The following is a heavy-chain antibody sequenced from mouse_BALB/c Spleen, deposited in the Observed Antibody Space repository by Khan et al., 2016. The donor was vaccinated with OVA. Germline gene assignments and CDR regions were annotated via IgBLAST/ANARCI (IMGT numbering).Heavy chain of an antibody. D-gene: IGHD2-1*01. CDR2: ISYNGTV. CDR3: ARDGNYLDY. J-gene: IGHJ4*01. CDR1: GYSITSGYS. Sequence: EVQLQESGPDLVKPSQSLSLTCTVTGYSITSGYSWHWIRQFPGNKLEWMGNISYNGTVNYNPSFKSRISITRDTSKNQFFLQLNSVTTKDTATYYCARDGNYLDYWGQGTSVTVSS. V-gene: IGHV3-1*02.